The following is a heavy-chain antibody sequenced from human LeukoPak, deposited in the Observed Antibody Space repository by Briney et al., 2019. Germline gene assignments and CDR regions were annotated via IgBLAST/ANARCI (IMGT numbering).Heavy chain of an antibody. CDR3: AKGSGINHYHWIDP. CDR1: GFTISGYW. CDR2: ISGDGSIT. D-gene: IGHD1-14*01. V-gene: IGHV3-74*01. J-gene: IGHJ5*02. Sequence: GGSLRLSCAASGFTISGYWMHWVRQAPGKGLVWVSRISGDGSITAYADSVKGQFTISRDNSKNTLYLQMDSLRAEDTALYYCAKGSGINHYHWIDPWGQGTLVTVSS.